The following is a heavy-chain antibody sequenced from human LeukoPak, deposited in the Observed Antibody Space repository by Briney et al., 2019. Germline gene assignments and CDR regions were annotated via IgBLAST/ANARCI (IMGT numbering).Heavy chain of an antibody. CDR1: GYTFTGYY. D-gene: IGHD3-9*01. Sequence: GASVKVSCKASGYTFTGYYMHCVRHAPGHRLEWIGWINPNSGGTNYAQTFQGRVTMTRDTSISTAYMELSRLRSDDTAVYYCARDSGDILTGFYWGQGTLVTVSS. V-gene: IGHV1-2*02. CDR2: INPNSGGT. CDR3: ARDSGDILTGFY. J-gene: IGHJ4*02.